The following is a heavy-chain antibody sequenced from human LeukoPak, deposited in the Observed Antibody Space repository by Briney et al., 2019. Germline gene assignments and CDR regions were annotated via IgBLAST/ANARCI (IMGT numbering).Heavy chain of an antibody. D-gene: IGHD2-2*01. J-gene: IGHJ5*02. CDR2: IIPIFGTA. CDR1: GYTFTSYG. Sequence: SVKVSCKASGYTFTSYGISWVRQAPGQGLEWMGGIIPIFGTANYAQKFQGRVTITADESTSTAYMELSSLRSEDTAVYYCARGVIPANWFDPWGQGTLVTVSS. V-gene: IGHV1-69*13. CDR3: ARGVIPANWFDP.